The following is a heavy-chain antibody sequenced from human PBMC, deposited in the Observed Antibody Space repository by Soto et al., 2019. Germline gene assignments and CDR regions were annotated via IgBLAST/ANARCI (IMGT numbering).Heavy chain of an antibody. D-gene: IGHD1-1*01. CDR3: AIHVKLNLYYFYSGMDV. CDR2: ISYTGNT. J-gene: IGHJ6*02. Sequence: SETLSLTCTVSGGSISSNTYYWGWIRQPTGKGLEWIAKISYTGNTYYNPSLQSRVAISVDTSKNQFSLQLTSVTAADTAVYYCAIHVKLNLYYFYSGMDVWGPGTTVTVSS. V-gene: IGHV4-39*01. CDR1: GGSISSNTYY.